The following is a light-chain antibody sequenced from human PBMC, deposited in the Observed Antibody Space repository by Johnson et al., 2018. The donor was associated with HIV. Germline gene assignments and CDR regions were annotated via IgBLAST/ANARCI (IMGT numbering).Light chain of an antibody. J-gene: IGLJ1*01. CDR3: GTWDSSLSAGPYV. CDR1: SSNVGSSF. CDR2: DNN. V-gene: IGLV1-51*01. Sequence: QAVLTQPPSVSAAPGQTVTISCSGSSSNVGSSFVSWYRQVPGTAPKLLIYDNNKRPSGIPGLFSGSKSGPSATLGITGLQTGDEADYYCGTWDSSLSAGPYVFGTGTKVTVL.